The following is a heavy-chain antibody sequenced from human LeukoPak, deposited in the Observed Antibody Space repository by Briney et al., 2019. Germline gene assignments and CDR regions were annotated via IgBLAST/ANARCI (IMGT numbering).Heavy chain of an antibody. Sequence: GASVKVSCKASGYTFTSYGISWVRQAPGQGLEWMGGIIPIFGTANYAQKFQGRVTITADESTSTAYMELSSLRSEDTAVYYCGVVTQPTYYYYYYMDVWGKGTTVTVSS. CDR3: GVVTQPTYYYYYYMDV. CDR1: GYTFTSYG. J-gene: IGHJ6*03. CDR2: IIPIFGTA. V-gene: IGHV1-69*13. D-gene: IGHD4-23*01.